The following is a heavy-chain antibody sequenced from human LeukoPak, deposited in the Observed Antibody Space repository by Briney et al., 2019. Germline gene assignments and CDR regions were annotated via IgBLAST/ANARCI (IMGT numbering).Heavy chain of an antibody. Sequence: SETLSLTRVVYGVSFSGYYWSWIRQPPGKGLEWIGEINHSGSTNYNPSLKSRVTISVDTSKNQFSLKLRSVTAADTAVYYCARTRWLQSLFDYWGQRRLATVSS. CDR1: GVSFSGYY. CDR2: INHSGST. J-gene: IGHJ4*02. V-gene: IGHV4-34*01. CDR3: ARTRWLQSLFDY. D-gene: IGHD5-24*01.